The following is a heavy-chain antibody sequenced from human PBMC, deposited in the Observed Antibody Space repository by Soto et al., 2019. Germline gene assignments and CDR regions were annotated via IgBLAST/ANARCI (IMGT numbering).Heavy chain of an antibody. CDR3: AKDPPSERMQPDYGMDV. D-gene: IGHD6-13*01. CDR1: GFTFDSCV. Sequence: GGFLRLSCAASGFTFDSCVMSWVRQAPGKGLEWLSLISGSGRYTDYADSVKGRFTISRDNSKNTLYLQMNSLRVEDTAVYYCAKDPPSERMQPDYGMDVWGQGTTVTVSS. V-gene: IGHV3-23*01. J-gene: IGHJ6*02. CDR2: ISGSGRYT.